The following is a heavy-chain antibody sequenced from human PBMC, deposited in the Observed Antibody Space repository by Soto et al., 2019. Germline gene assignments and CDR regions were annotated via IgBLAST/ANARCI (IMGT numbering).Heavy chain of an antibody. V-gene: IGHV3-48*02. CDR2: ISSSSSTI. Sequence: GESLKISCAASGFTFSSYSMNWVRQAPGKGLEWVSYISSSSSTIYYADSVKGRFTISRDNAKNSLYLQMNSLRDEDTAVYYCARDPRIAARNNAFDIWGQGTMVTVSS. CDR3: ARDPRIAARNNAFDI. J-gene: IGHJ3*02. D-gene: IGHD6-6*01. CDR1: GFTFSSYS.